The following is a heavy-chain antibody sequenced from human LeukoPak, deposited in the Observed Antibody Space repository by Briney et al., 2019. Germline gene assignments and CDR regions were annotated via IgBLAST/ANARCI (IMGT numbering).Heavy chain of an antibody. CDR2: ISAYNGNT. CDR3: ARVSYGDYVYYYGMDV. CDR1: GYTFTSYG. J-gene: IGHJ6*02. D-gene: IGHD4-17*01. V-gene: IGHV1-18*01. Sequence: ASVRVSCKASGYTFTSYGISWVRQAPGQGLEWMGCISAYNGNTYYAQKLQGRVTMTTDTSTSTAYMELRSLRSDDTAVYYCARVSYGDYVYYYGMDVWGQGTTVTVCS.